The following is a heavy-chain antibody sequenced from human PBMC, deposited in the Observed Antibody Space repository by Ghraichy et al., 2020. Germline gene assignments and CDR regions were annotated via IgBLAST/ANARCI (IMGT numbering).Heavy chain of an antibody. D-gene: IGHD1-20*01. Sequence: GGSLRLSCAASGFTFSSYAMSWVRQAPGKGLEWVSAISGSGGSTYYADSVKGRFTISRDNSKNTLYLQMNSLRAEDTAVYYCARKAGITGTTTWFDPWGQGTLVTVSS. CDR2: ISGSGGST. CDR3: ARKAGITGTTTWFDP. CDR1: GFTFSSYA. J-gene: IGHJ5*02. V-gene: IGHV3-23*01.